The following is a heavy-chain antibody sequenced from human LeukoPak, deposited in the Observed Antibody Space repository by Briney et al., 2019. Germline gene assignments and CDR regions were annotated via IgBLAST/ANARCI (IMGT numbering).Heavy chain of an antibody. J-gene: IGHJ5*02. CDR3: ARDNRNAAPGGFDP. D-gene: IGHD1-14*01. CDR1: GFTFSSYA. V-gene: IGHV3-21*01. CDR2: ISKTSNDI. Sequence: PGGSLRLSCAASGFTFSSYAMSWVRQAPGKGLEWVSSISKTSNDIHYADSVKGRFTISRDNAKNSLYLQMNSLRAEDTAVYYCARDNRNAAPGGFDPWGQGSLVTVSS.